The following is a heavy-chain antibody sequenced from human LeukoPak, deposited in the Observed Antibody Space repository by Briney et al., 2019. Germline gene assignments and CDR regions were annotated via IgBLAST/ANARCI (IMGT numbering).Heavy chain of an antibody. CDR2: INESGST. Sequence: SETLSLTCAVYGGSFSGHYWSWIRQPPGKGLEWIGEINESGSTNYNPSLKSRVTISIVTSKNQFYLKVTSVTAADTAVYYCARGLRGTPKHQPAELWGQGTLVTVSS. D-gene: IGHD1-14*01. CDR3: ARGLRGTPKHQPAEL. J-gene: IGHJ4*02. V-gene: IGHV4-34*01. CDR1: GGSFSGHY.